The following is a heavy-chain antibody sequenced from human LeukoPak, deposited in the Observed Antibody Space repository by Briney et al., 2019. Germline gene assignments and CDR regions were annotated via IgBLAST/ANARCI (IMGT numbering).Heavy chain of an antibody. D-gene: IGHD3-10*01. CDR3: ARDSPDYGSAFDI. V-gene: IGHV4-59*01. CDR1: GGSISSYY. J-gene: IGHJ3*02. CDR2: IYYSAST. Sequence: SETLSLTYTVSGGSISSYYWSWIRQPPGKGLEWIGYIYYSASTNYNPSLKSRVAISVDTSKNQFSLKLSSVTAADTAVYYCARDSPDYGSAFDIWGQGTMVTVSS.